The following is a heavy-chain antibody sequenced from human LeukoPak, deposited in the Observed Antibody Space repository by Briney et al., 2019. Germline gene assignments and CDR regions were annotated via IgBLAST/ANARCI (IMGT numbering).Heavy chain of an antibody. D-gene: IGHD2-15*01. CDR1: GFTVSSNY. Sequence: GGSLRLSCAASGFTVSSNYMSWVRQAPGKGLEWVSVIYSGGSTYYADSVKGRFTISRDNSKNTLYLQMNSLRAEDTAVYYCANTSSCRSGSCYKGPHYGMDVWGQGTTVTVSS. J-gene: IGHJ6*02. V-gene: IGHV3-53*01. CDR2: IYSGGST. CDR3: ANTSSCRSGSCYKGPHYGMDV.